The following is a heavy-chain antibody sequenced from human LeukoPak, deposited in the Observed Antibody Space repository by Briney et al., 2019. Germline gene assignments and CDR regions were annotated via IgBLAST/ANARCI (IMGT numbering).Heavy chain of an antibody. CDR3: ARGGDYVWGSYRPYYFDY. J-gene: IGHJ4*02. CDR1: GYTFTSYG. Sequence: ASVKVSCKASGYTFTSYGISWVRQAPGQGLEWMGWISAYNGNTNYAQKLQRIVTMTRDTSTSTAYIELRSLRSDDTAVYYCARGGDYVWGSYRPYYFDYWGQGTLVTVSS. V-gene: IGHV1-18*01. CDR2: ISAYNGNT. D-gene: IGHD3-16*02.